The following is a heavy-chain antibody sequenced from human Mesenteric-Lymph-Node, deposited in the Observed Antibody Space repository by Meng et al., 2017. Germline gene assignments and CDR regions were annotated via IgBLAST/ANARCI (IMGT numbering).Heavy chain of an antibody. CDR1: GGSISSGDYY. Sequence: QVQLTASGPGLVKPSQTLSLNCTVSGGSISSGDYYWSWIRQPPGKGLEWIGYIYYSGSNYYNPSLKSRVTISVDTSKNQFSLKLSSVTAADPAVYYCARGPTTYFDYWGQGTLVTVSS. CDR2: IYYSGSN. CDR3: ARGPTTYFDY. V-gene: IGHV4-30-4*01. J-gene: IGHJ4*02. D-gene: IGHD4-17*01.